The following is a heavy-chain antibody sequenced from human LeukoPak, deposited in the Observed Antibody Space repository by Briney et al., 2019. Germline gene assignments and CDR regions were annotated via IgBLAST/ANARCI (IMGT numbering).Heavy chain of an antibody. J-gene: IGHJ4*02. CDR2: IYYSGST. D-gene: IGHD3-22*01. CDR1: GGSISSISYY. CDR3: ARGGYDSSGYYLVY. Sequence: KPSETLSLTCTISGGSISSISYYWGWIRQPPGKGLEWIGYIYYSGSTKYNPSLKSRVTISVDTSKNQFSLKLRSVTAADTAVYYCARGGYDSSGYYLVYWGQGTLVTVSS. V-gene: IGHV4-61*05.